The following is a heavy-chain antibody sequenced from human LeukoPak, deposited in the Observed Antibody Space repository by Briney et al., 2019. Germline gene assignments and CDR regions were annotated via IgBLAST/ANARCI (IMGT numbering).Heavy chain of an antibody. CDR3: ARKDGDY. Sequence: SETLSLTCTASGASISAFHWTWFRQPAGKGLEWIGLIYSSGSTLFNPSLKSRVAMSVDLTKNQLSLKLTSVTAADTAMYYCARKDGDYWGRGTLVTVSS. J-gene: IGHJ4*02. CDR1: GASISAFH. CDR2: IYSSGST. V-gene: IGHV4-4*07.